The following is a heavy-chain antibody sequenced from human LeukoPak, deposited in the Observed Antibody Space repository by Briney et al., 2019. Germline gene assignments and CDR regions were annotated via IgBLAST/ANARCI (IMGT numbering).Heavy chain of an antibody. Sequence: SVKVSCKASGGTFSSYAISWVRQAPGQGLEWMGGIIPIFGTANYAQKFQGRVTITTDESTSTAYMELSGLRSEDTAVYYCASARPLRWCGGDCYWNDRVLYYYYMDVWGKGTTVTVSS. J-gene: IGHJ6*03. D-gene: IGHD2-21*01. CDR3: ASARPLRWCGGDCYWNDRVLYYYYMDV. V-gene: IGHV1-69*05. CDR1: GGTFSSYA. CDR2: IIPIFGTA.